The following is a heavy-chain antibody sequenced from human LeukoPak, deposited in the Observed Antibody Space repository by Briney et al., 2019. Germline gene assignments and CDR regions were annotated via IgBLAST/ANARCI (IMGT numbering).Heavy chain of an antibody. CDR2: IIPIFGTA. D-gene: IGHD6-19*01. Sequence: SVKVSCKASGGTFSSYAISWVRQAPGQGLEWMGGIIPIFGTANYAQKFQGRVTITADKSTSTAYMELSSLRSEDTAVYYCARDSGSAVAGNWFDPWGQGTLVTVSS. CDR3: ARDSGSAVAGNWFDP. J-gene: IGHJ5*02. V-gene: IGHV1-69*06. CDR1: GGTFSSYA.